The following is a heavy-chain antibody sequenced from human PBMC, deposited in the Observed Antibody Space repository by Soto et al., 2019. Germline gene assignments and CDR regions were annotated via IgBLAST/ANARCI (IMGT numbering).Heavy chain of an antibody. CDR1: GFTFSSYA. CDR3: AKDTLPVDSGYEYYFDY. V-gene: IGHV3-23*01. D-gene: IGHD5-12*01. CDR2: ISGSGGST. Sequence: PVGSLRLSCAASGFTFSSYAMSWVRQAPGKGLEWVSAISGSGGSTYYADSVKGRFTISRDNSKNTLYLQMNSLRAEDTAVYYCAKDTLPVDSGYEYYFDYWGQGTLVTVSS. J-gene: IGHJ4*02.